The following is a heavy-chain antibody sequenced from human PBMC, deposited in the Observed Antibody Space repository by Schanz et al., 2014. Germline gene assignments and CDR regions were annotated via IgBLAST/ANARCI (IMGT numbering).Heavy chain of an antibody. D-gene: IGHD6-13*01. CDR1: GFTFRDYY. Sequence: VQLVESGGGLVKPGGSLRLSCAASGFTFRDYYMSWIRQAPGKGLEWVSDISSGSSYANYADSVKGRFTISRDNAKNSLYLQMNSLRAEDTAVYYCAREQIMAAAGLVDYWGHGTLXTVSS. J-gene: IGHJ4*01. CDR2: ISSGSSYA. CDR3: AREQIMAAAGLVDY. V-gene: IGHV3-11*05.